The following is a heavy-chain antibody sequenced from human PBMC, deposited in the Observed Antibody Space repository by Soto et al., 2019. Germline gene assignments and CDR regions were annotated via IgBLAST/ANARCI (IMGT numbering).Heavy chain of an antibody. V-gene: IGHV3-21*06. J-gene: IGHJ4*02. Sequence: EVQLVESGGGLVKPGGSLRLSCAASGFTFTRYSMNWVRQAPGKGLEWVSSISSTTNYIYYGDSMKGRFSNSRDNAKNSLDLEMNSLRAEDTAVYYCARESEDLTSNFDYWGQGTLVTVSS. CDR3: ARESEDLTSNFDY. CDR1: GFTFTRYS. CDR2: ISSTTNYI.